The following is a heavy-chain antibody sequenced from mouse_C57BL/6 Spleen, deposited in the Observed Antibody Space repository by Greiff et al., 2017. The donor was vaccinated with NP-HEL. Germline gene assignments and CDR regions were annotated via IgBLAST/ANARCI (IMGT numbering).Heavy chain of an antibody. CDR1: GYTFTDYY. Sequence: EVQLQQSGPELVKPGASVKISCKASGYTFTDYYMNWVKQSHGKSLEWIGDINPNNGGTSYNQKFKGKATLTVDKSSSTAYMELRSLTSEDSAGYYCARRGISAWLAYWGQGTLVTVSA. V-gene: IGHV1-26*01. CDR2: INPNNGGT. CDR3: ARRGISAWLAY. J-gene: IGHJ3*01.